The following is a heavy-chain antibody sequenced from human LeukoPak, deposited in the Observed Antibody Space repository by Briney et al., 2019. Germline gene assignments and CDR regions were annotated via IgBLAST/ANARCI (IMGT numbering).Heavy chain of an antibody. CDR3: AREMGGYPFDY. D-gene: IGHD5-12*01. J-gene: IGHJ4*02. V-gene: IGHV3-48*03. CDR1: GFLFSSFE. Sequence: HPGGSLRLSCAASGFLFSSFEVNWVRQAPGKGLEWVSYISSSGITIYYADFVKGRFTISRDNAKNSLYLQMNSLRAEDTAVYYCAREMGGYPFDYWGQGTLVTVSS. CDR2: ISSSGITI.